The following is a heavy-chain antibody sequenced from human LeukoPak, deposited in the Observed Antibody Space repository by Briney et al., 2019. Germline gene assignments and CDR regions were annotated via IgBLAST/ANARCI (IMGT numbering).Heavy chain of an antibody. J-gene: IGHJ6*03. CDR2: INPNSGGT. D-gene: IGHD6-19*01. CDR3: ARGFQTPSSGWSHYYYYFMAV. CDR1: GYTFTGYY. Sequence: ASVKVSGKASGYTFTGYYMHWVRRAAGQGLEWMGWINPNSGGTNYAQKFQGRVTMTRDTSISTAYMELSRLRSDDTAVFYCARGFQTPSSGWSHYYYYFMAVWGEGTTVTVSS. V-gene: IGHV1-2*02.